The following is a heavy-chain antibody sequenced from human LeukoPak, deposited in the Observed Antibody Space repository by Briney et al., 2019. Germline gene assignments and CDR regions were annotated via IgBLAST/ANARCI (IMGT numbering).Heavy chain of an antibody. D-gene: IGHD5-18*01. Sequence: GGSLRLSCAASGFTFSSYWMHWVRQAPGKGLEWVAVISYDGSNKCYADSVKGRFTISRDNSKNTLYLQMNSLRAEDTAVYYCARDRSRAAMVTKRYYGMDVWGQGTTVTVSS. CDR1: GFTFSSYW. J-gene: IGHJ6*02. CDR3: ARDRSRAAMVTKRYYGMDV. CDR2: ISYDGSNK. V-gene: IGHV3-30-3*01.